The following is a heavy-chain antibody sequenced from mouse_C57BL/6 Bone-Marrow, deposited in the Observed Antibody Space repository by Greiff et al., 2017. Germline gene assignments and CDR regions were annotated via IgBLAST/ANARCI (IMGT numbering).Heavy chain of an antibody. CDR3: ARGEGRRYFDVED. V-gene: IGHV1-64*01. CDR1: GYTFTSYW. CDR2: IHPSSGST. Sequence: VQLQQPGAELVQPGASVKLSCKASGYTFTSYWMHWVKQRPGQGLEWIGKIHPSSGSTYYNEKFKGKVTLTVDKSASTAYMQLSSLTSEDSAVYYCARGEGRRYFDVEDWGKATTVTAS. D-gene: IGHD2-12*01. J-gene: IGHJ1*03.